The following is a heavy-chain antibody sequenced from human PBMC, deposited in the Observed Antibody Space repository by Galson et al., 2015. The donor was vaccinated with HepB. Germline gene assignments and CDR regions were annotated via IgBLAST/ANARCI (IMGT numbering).Heavy chain of an antibody. CDR3: ARWDSSSSVSLRY. CDR2: ISSSSSYT. V-gene: IGHV3-11*06. Sequence: SLRLSCAASGFTFSDYYMSWIRQAPGKGLEWVSYISSSSSYTNYADSVKGRFTISRDNAKNSLYLQMNSLRAEDTAVYYCARWDSSSSVSLRYWGQGTLVTVSS. CDR1: GFTFSDYY. D-gene: IGHD6-6*01. J-gene: IGHJ4*02.